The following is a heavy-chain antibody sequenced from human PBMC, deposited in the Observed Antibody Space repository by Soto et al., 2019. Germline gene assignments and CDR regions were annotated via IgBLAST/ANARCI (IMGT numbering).Heavy chain of an antibody. D-gene: IGHD7-27*01. CDR1: GYTLNNYS. V-gene: IGHV1-3*01. J-gene: IGHJ4*02. CDR2: INAAYGNT. CDR3: ARDTGDGTFDF. Sequence: AAVKVSCKASGYTLNNYSMHWVRQAPGQRLEWGGRINAAYGNTTSSQKFQDTVTISRDTSESTAYMELAGLSSEDTGVCYCARDTGDGTFDFWGQGTLVTVSS.